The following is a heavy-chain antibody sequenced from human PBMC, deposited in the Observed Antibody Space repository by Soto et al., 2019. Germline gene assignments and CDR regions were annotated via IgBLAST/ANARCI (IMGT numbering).Heavy chain of an antibody. V-gene: IGHV1-69*01. J-gene: IGHJ6*02. CDR1: GGTFSSYA. D-gene: IGHD2-2*01. CDR2: IIPIFGTA. Sequence: QVQLVQSGAEVKKPGSSVKVSCKASGGTFSSYAISWVRQAPGQGLEWMGGIIPIFGTANNAQKFQGRVTITADESTSTAYMELSSLRSEDTAVYYCASGRPGPAAIGGAYYYYYGMDVWGQGTTVTVSS. CDR3: ASGRPGPAAIGGAYYYYYGMDV.